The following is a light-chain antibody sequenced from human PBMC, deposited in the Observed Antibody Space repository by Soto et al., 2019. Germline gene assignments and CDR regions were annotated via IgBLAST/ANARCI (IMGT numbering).Light chain of an antibody. CDR1: SSDIGTYRY. CDR3: NSYTRFSTYV. Sequence: QSALTQPASVSGSPGQSITISCTGTSSDIGTYRYVSWFQHHPGKAPKLLIFEVSYRPSGVSSRFSGSKSGNTASLTISGLQAEDEADYYCNSYTRFSTYVFGTGTKLTVL. V-gene: IGLV2-14*01. J-gene: IGLJ1*01. CDR2: EVS.